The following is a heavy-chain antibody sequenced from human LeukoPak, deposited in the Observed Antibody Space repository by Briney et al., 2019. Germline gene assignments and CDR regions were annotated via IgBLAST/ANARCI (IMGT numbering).Heavy chain of an antibody. CDR1: GYTFTSYY. CDR2: INPSGGST. D-gene: IGHD3-16*01. Sequence: GASVKVSCKASGYTFTSYYMHWVRQAPGQGLEWMGIINPSGGSTSYAQKFQGRVTMTRDTSTRTVYMELSSLRSEDTAVYYCASLPGFGFDIWGQGTMVTVSS. CDR3: ASLPGFGFDI. J-gene: IGHJ3*02. V-gene: IGHV1-46*01.